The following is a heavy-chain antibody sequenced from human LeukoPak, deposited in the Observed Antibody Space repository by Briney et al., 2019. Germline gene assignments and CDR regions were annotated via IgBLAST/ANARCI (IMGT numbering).Heavy chain of an antibody. CDR3: ARGGYSSSWYWSPPYYYYYYMDV. J-gene: IGHJ6*03. V-gene: IGHV4-59*12. Sequence: ETLSLTCTVSGGSISSYYWSWIRQPPGKGLEWIGYIYYSGSTNYNPSLKSRVTISVDTSKNQFSLKLSSVTAADTAVYYCARGGYSSSWYWSPPYYYYYYMDVWGQGTLVTVSS. D-gene: IGHD6-13*01. CDR2: IYYSGST. CDR1: GGSISSYY.